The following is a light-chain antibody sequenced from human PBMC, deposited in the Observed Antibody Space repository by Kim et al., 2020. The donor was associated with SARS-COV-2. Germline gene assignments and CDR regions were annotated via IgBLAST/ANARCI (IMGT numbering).Light chain of an antibody. V-gene: IGKV1-27*01. CDR2: AAS. J-gene: IGKJ3*01. Sequence: ASVGGRVTLHCRAGQVIINFLAWWQQKPGHVPQLLFYAASTLQSGVPSRFSGSGSGTDFSLTINSLQPEDFASYYCQKYNSAPLTFGPGTKVDIK. CDR3: QKYNSAPLT. CDR1: QVIINF.